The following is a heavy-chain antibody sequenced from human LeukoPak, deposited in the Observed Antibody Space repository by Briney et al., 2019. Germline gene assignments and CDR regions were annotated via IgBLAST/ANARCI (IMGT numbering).Heavy chain of an antibody. CDR1: GFTFSSYA. V-gene: IGHV3-23*01. CDR2: ISGSGGST. D-gene: IGHD3-10*01. J-gene: IGHJ4*02. Sequence: SGGSLRLSCAASGFTFSSYAMSWVRQAQGKGLEWVSAISGSGGSTYYADSVKGRFTISRDNSKNTLYLQMNSLRAEDTAVYYCAKTQTYYYGSGTPYYFDYWGQGTLVTVSS. CDR3: AKTQTYYYGSGTPYYFDY.